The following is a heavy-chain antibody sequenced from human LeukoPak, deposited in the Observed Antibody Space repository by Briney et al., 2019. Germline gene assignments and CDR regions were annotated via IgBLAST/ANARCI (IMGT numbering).Heavy chain of an antibody. V-gene: IGHV4-59*01. CDR2: IYYSGST. Sequence: ETLSLTCTVSGGSISSYYWSWIRQPPGKGLEWIGYIYYSGSTNYNPSLKSRVTISVDTSKNQFSLKLSSVTAADTAVYYCARDPRIHGWFDPWGQGTLVTVSS. CDR3: ARDPRIHGWFDP. J-gene: IGHJ5*02. D-gene: IGHD2-21*01. CDR1: GGSISSYY.